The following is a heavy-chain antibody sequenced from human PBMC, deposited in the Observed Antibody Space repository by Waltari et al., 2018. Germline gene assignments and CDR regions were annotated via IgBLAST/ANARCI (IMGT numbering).Heavy chain of an antibody. CDR2: IYSGGST. Sequence: EVQLVESGGGLIQPGGSLRLSCAASGFTVSSNSMSWVRQAPGKGRWGVCVIYSGGSTYYADSEKGRFTISSENSKNTLYLQMNSLRAEDTAVYYCARDTRRSMDVWGQGTTVTVSS. V-gene: IGHV3-53*01. J-gene: IGHJ6*02. CDR1: GFTVSSNS. CDR3: ARDTRRSMDV.